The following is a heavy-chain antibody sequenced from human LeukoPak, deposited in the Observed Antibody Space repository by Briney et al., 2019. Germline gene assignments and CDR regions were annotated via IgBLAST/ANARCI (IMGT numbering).Heavy chain of an antibody. CDR1: GFCFSDHY. Sequence: PGGSLRLSCAASGFCFSDHYVVWVRQAPGKGLEWVGRTRNKARDYTTKYAASVEGRFTVSRDDSENSVYLQMNSLKTEETAVYYGVRANYYRDSGQNYCFDYWGQGTLVTVSS. J-gene: IGHJ4*02. V-gene: IGHV3-72*01. CDR2: TRNKARDYTT. D-gene: IGHD4-17*01. CDR3: VRANYYRDSGQNYCFDY.